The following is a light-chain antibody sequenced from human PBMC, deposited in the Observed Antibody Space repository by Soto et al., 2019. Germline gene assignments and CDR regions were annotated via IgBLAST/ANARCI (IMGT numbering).Light chain of an antibody. J-gene: IGKJ1*01. Sequence: EIVLTQSPGTLSLSPGERATLSCRASQRVSSSLAWYQQKPGQAPRLLIYGTSNRATAIPDRFSGSGSGVDFTLTISRLEPEDFALYYCQQYGISPSTFGPGTKVEI. CDR3: QQYGISPST. V-gene: IGKV3-20*01. CDR2: GTS. CDR1: QRVSSS.